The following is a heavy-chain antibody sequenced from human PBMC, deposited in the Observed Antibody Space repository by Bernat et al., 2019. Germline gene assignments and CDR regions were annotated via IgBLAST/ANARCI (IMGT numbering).Heavy chain of an antibody. J-gene: IGHJ5*02. CDR1: GFTFSSYA. D-gene: IGHD2-15*01. V-gene: IGHV3-23*01. Sequence: EVQLLESGGGLVQPGGSLRLSCAASGFTFSSYAMSWVRQAPGKGLEWVSAICGSGGSTYYADAVKGRFTISRDNSENTLYLQMNSLRAEDTAVYYCAKSLLSVVVVAATWFDPWGQGTLVTVSS. CDR2: ICGSGGST. CDR3: AKSLLSVVVVAATWFDP.